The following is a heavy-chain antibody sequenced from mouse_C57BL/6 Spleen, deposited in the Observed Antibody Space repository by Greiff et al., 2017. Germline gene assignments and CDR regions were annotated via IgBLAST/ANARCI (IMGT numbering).Heavy chain of an antibody. CDR3: ARSDYGSSHAWFAY. CDR2: ILPGSGST. CDR1: GYTFTGSW. Sequence: QVQLKESGAELMKPGASVKLSCKATGYTFTGSWIEWVKQRPGPGLEWIGEILPGSGSTNYNEKFKGKATFTADTSSNTASMQLSSLTTEDAAIYYGARSDYGSSHAWFAYWGQGTLVTVSA. J-gene: IGHJ3*01. V-gene: IGHV1-9*01. D-gene: IGHD1-1*01.